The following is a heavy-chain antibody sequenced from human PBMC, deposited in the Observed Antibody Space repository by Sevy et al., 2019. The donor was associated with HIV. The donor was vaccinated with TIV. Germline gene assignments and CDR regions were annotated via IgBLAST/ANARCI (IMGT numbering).Heavy chain of an antibody. V-gene: IGHV1-24*01. CDR3: ATAHPSGIVVVPAPAPLDY. CDR1: GYTLTELS. D-gene: IGHD2-2*01. J-gene: IGHJ4*02. CDR2: FDPEDGET. Sequence: ASVKVSCKVSGYTLTELSTHWVRQAPGKGLEWMGGFDPEDGETIYAQRFQGRVTMTEDTSTDTAYMELSSLRSEDTAVYYCATAHPSGIVVVPAPAPLDYWGQGTLVTVSS.